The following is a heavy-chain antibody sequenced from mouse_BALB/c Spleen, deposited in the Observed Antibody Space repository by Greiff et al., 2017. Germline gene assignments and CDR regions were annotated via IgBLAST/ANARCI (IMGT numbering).Heavy chain of an antibody. Sequence: QVQLQQSGAELARPGASVKLSCKASGYTFTSYWMQWVKQRPGQGLEWIGAIYPGDGDTRYTQKFKGKATLTADKSSSTAYMQLSSLASEDSAVYYCASLRNDGGYAMDYWGQGTSVTVSS. CDR3: ASLRNDGGYAMDY. CDR1: GYTFTSYW. D-gene: IGHD2-14*01. J-gene: IGHJ4*01. V-gene: IGHV1-87*01. CDR2: IYPGDGDT.